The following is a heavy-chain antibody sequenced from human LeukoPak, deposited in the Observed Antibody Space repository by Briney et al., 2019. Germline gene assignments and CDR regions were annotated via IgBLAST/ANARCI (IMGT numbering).Heavy chain of an antibody. CDR2: FDPEDGET. D-gene: IGHD4-17*01. J-gene: IGHJ4*02. V-gene: IGHV1-24*01. Sequence: ASVKVSCKVSGYTLTELSMHWVRQAPGKGLEWMGGFDPEDGETIYAQKFQGRVTMTEDTSTDTAYMELSSLGSEDTAVYYCATSAGDYSSYFDYWGQGTLVTVSS. CDR1: GYTLTELS. CDR3: ATSAGDYSSYFDY.